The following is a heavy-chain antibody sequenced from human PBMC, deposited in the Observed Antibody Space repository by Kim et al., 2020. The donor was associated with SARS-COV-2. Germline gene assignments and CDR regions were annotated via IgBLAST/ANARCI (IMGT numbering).Heavy chain of an antibody. CDR1: GFTFSSYG. CDR2: ISYDGSNK. J-gene: IGHJ5*02. V-gene: IGHV3-30*18. CDR3: AKDAVGLGSSWYSRWFDP. D-gene: IGHD6-13*01. Sequence: GGSLRLSCAASGFTFSSYGMHWVRQAPGKGLEWVAVISYDGSNKYYADSVKGRFTISRDNSKNTLYLQMNSLRAEDTAVYYCAKDAVGLGSSWYSRWFDPWGQGTLVTVSS.